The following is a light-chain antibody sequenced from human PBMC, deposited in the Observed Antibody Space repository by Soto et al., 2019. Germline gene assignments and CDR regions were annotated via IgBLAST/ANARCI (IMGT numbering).Light chain of an antibody. CDR1: SSDVGGYNY. Sequence: QSVLTQPASVSGSPGQSITISCTGTSSDVGGYNYVSWYQQYPGKAPKVIIYDVSDRPSGVSNRFSGSKSGNTASLTISGLQAEDEADYYCSSYTSSSHVVFGGGTKVTVL. CDR2: DVS. J-gene: IGLJ2*01. CDR3: SSYTSSSHVV. V-gene: IGLV2-14*01.